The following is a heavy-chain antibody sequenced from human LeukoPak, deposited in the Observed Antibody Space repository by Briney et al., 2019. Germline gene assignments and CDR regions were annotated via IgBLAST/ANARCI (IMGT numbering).Heavy chain of an antibody. V-gene: IGHV3-9*01. D-gene: IGHD6-19*01. J-gene: IGHJ4*02. CDR1: GFTFDDYA. CDR2: ISWYSGSM. CDR3: ANDMGSGYSSGWYSFDY. Sequence: PGRSLRLSCAACGFTFDDYAMHWVRQAPGKGLEWVSGISWYSGSMGYADSVKGRFTISRDNAKHSLYLQMNSLRAEDTPLYYCANDMGSGYSSGWYSFDYWGQGTLVTVSS.